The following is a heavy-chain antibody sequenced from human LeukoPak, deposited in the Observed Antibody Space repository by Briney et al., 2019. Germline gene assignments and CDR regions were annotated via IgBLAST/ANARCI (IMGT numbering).Heavy chain of an antibody. CDR1: GFTFSSYW. D-gene: IGHD3-22*01. J-gene: IGHJ4*02. CDR3: ARDIQYYYDSSGDY. CDR2: IKQDGSEK. Sequence: GGSLRLSCAASGFTFSSYWMSWVRQAPGKGLEWVANIKQDGSEKYYVDSVKGRFTISRDNAKNSLYLQMNSLRAEDTAVYYCARDIQYYYDSSGDYWGEGTLVTVSS. V-gene: IGHV3-7*01.